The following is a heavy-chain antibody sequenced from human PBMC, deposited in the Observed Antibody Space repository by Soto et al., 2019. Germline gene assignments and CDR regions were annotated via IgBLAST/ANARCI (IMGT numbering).Heavy chain of an antibody. D-gene: IGHD1-26*01. Sequence: GGSLRLSCASSGFTFSSYGMHLVRQAPGKGLEWVAVISYDGSNKYYADSVKGRFTISRDNSKNTLYLQMNSLRAEDTAVYYCAKDRVGATTDYYYGMDVWGQGTTVTVSS. CDR1: GFTFSSYG. J-gene: IGHJ6*02. CDR2: ISYDGSNK. V-gene: IGHV3-30*18. CDR3: AKDRVGATTDYYYGMDV.